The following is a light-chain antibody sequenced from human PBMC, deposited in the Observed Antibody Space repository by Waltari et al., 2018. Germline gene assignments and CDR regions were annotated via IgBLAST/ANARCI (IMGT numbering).Light chain of an antibody. J-gene: IGLJ2*01. CDR2: VNSDGSP. CDR3: QTWGTGIHVV. V-gene: IGLV4-69*01. Sequence: QLVLTQSPSASASLGASVKLTCTLSSGHSSYTIAWHQQQPEKGPRYLLKVNSDGSPSKGDGSPDRFSGSSSGAERYLTISSLQSEDEADYYCQTWGTGIHVVFGGGTKLTVL. CDR1: SGHSSYT.